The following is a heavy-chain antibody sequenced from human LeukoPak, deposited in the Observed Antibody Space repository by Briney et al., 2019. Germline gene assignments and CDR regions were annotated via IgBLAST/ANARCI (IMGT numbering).Heavy chain of an antibody. D-gene: IGHD3-22*01. CDR3: AREVSEGSDL. CDR1: GFTFSGYS. V-gene: IGHV3-21*01. CDR2: FGTRSTSI. Sequence: PGGSLRLSCTASGFTFSGYSMNWIRQAPGKGLEWVSSFGTRSTSIYHAGSVKGRFAISRDNAKNSLYLQMNSLRAEDTALYYCAREVSEGSDLWGQGTLVTVSS. J-gene: IGHJ5*02.